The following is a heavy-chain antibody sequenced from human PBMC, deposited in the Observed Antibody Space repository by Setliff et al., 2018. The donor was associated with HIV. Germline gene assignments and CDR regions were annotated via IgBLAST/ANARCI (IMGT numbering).Heavy chain of an antibody. V-gene: IGHV1-69*05. J-gene: IGHJ6*02. D-gene: IGHD5-12*01. CDR3: ARATEGYDQDDLNPYGMDV. CDR1: GYTFTNYD. CDR2: IIPIFGTA. Sequence: SVKVSCKASGYTFTNYDINWVRQAPGQGLEWMGGIIPIFGTANYAQKFQGRVTITTDESTSTAYMELSSLRSEDTAVYYCARATEGYDQDDLNPYGMDVWGQGTTVTVSS.